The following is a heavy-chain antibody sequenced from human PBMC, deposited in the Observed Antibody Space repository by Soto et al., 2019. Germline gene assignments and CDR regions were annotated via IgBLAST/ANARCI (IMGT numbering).Heavy chain of an antibody. CDR3: TTLGKVS. V-gene: IGHV3-15*01. D-gene: IGHD3-16*01. CDR2: IKSNSDGETT. CDR1: GFIFRNAW. Sequence: PGESLKISCAASGFIFRNAWMSWVRQAPGKGLEWVARIKSNSDGETTDYAAPVKGRFIISRDDSRDTVYLQMNSLNTGDSAIYYCTTLGKVSWGQGTLVTVSS. J-gene: IGHJ5*02.